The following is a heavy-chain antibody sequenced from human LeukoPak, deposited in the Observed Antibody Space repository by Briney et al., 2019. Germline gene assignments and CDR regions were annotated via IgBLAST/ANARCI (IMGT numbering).Heavy chain of an antibody. CDR2: IYHSGST. CDR1: GYSISSGYY. J-gene: IGHJ4*02. CDR3: ARRKDDSWSGYSTAFDY. D-gene: IGHD3-3*01. Sequence: KPSETLSLTCTVSGYSISSGYYWGWIRQPPGKGLEWIGSIYHSGSTYYNPSLKSRVTMSIDTSKNQFSLKLSSVTAADTAVYYCARRKDDSWSGYSTAFDYWGQGTLVTVSS. V-gene: IGHV4-38-2*02.